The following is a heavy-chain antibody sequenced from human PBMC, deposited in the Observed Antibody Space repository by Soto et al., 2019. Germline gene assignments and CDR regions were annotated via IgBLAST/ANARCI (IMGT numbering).Heavy chain of an antibody. CDR3: ARGYSSGWYPSFDY. J-gene: IGHJ4*02. CDR1: GGSFSGYY. V-gene: IGHV4-34*01. D-gene: IGHD6-19*01. Sequence: SETLSLTCAVYGGSFSGYYWSWIRQPPGKGLEWIGEISHSGSTNYNPSLKSRVTISVDTSKNQFSLKLSSVTAADTAVYYCARGYSSGWYPSFDYWGQGTLVTVSS. CDR2: ISHSGST.